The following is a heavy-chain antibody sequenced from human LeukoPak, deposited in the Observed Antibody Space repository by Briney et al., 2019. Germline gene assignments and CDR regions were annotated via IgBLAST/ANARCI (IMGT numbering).Heavy chain of an antibody. Sequence: GGSLRLSCAASGFTFDDYGMSWVRQAPGKGLEWVSGINWNGGSTGYADSVKGRFTISRDNAKNSLYLQMNSLRAEDTASYYCARDRGIAAAGTAGGYFDYWGQGTLVTVSS. CDR3: ARDRGIAAAGTAGGYFDY. CDR2: INWNGGST. J-gene: IGHJ4*02. D-gene: IGHD6-13*01. CDR1: GFTFDDYG. V-gene: IGHV3-20*04.